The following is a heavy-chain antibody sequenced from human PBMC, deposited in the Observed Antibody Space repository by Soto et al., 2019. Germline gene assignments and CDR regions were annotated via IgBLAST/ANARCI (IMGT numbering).Heavy chain of an antibody. Sequence: PSETLSLTCTVSGGSISSYYWSWIRQPPGKGLEWIGYIYYSGSTNYNPSLKSRVTISVDTSKNQFSLKLSSVTAADTAVYYCARDYSNTNWFDPWGQGTLVTVS. CDR3: ARDYSNTNWFDP. CDR1: GGSISSYY. J-gene: IGHJ5*02. CDR2: IYYSGST. D-gene: IGHD4-4*01. V-gene: IGHV4-59*01.